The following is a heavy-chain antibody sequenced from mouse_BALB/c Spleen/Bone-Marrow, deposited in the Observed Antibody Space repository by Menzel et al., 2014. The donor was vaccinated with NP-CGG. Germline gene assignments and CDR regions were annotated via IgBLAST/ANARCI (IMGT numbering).Heavy chain of an antibody. CDR2: IFPGDGDT. D-gene: IGHD2-3*01. J-gene: IGHJ4*01. Sequence: VQLQQSGPELVKPGASVKISCKASGYAFSSSWMNWVKQRPGQGLEWIGRIFPGDGDTYYNGKFKGKATLTADKSSSTAYMQLSSLTSVDSAVYFCARSDGYRAMDYWGQGPSVTVSS. CDR1: GYAFSSSW. V-gene: IGHV1-82*01. CDR3: ARSDGYRAMDY.